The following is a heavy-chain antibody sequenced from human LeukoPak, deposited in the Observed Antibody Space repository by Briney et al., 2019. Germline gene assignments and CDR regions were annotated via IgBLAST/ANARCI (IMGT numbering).Heavy chain of an antibody. CDR1: GFTFSSFA. CDR3: ARGGGLDV. V-gene: IGHV3-7*03. D-gene: IGHD3-16*01. Sequence: GSLSLSCAASGFTFSSFAINWVRQAPGKGLEWVASINHNGNVNYYVDSVKGRFTISRDNAKNSLYLQMSNLRAEDTAVYFCARGGGLDVWGQGATVTVSS. CDR2: INHNGNVN. J-gene: IGHJ6*02.